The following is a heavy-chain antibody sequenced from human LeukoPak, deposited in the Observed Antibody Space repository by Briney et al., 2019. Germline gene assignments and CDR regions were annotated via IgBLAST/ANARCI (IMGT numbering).Heavy chain of an antibody. J-gene: IGHJ4*02. V-gene: IGHV3-30*04. CDR2: ISYDGSDK. CDR1: GFTFSSYE. D-gene: IGHD3-10*01. Sequence: GGSLRLSCAASGFTFSSYEMNWVRQAPGKGLEWVAVISYDGSDKYYADSLKGRFTTSRDNSKNTLYLQMNSLRTEDTAVYYCARGRQLWLGGYWGQGTLVTVSS. CDR3: ARGRQLWLGGY.